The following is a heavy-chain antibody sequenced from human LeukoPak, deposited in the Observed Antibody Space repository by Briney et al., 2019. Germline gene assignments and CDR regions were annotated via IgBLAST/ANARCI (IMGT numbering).Heavy chain of an antibody. CDR3: AIRGAWNYYYYDMDV. J-gene: IGHJ6*02. V-gene: IGHV1-2*02. CDR1: GYTFTGYY. CDR2: INPNSGGT. D-gene: IGHD1-1*01. Sequence: ASVKVSCKASGYTFTGYYMHWVRQAPGQGLEWMGWINPNSGGTIYAQKFQGRVTMTRDTSISTAYMELSRLRSDDTAIYYCAIRGAWNYYYYDMDVWGQGTTVTVSS.